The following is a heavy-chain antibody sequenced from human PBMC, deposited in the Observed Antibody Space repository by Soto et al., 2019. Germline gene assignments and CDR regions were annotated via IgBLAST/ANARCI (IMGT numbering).Heavy chain of an antibody. D-gene: IGHD6-19*01. CDR1: GFTFSDYY. CDR2: ISGSGGST. CDR3: AKVTAVAGTWFDP. Sequence: GGSLRLSCAASGFTFSDYYMSWIRQAPGKGLEWVSAISGSGGSTYYADSVKGRFTISRDNSKNTLYLQMNSLRAEDTAVYYCAKVTAVAGTWFDPWGQGTLVTVSS. J-gene: IGHJ5*02. V-gene: IGHV3-23*01.